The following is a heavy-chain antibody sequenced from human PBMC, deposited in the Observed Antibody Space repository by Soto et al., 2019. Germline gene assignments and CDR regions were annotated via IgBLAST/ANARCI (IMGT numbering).Heavy chain of an antibody. V-gene: IGHV3-7*01. CDR1: GFTFSGYW. CDR3: ARDGGWQYGMDV. J-gene: IGHJ6*02. D-gene: IGHD3-16*01. CDR2: IKQDGSEK. Sequence: GGSLRLSCAASGFTFSGYWMSWVRQAPGKGLEWVANIKQDGSEKYYVDSVKGRFTISRDNAKNSLYLQMNSLRAEDTAVYYCARDGGWQYGMDVWGQGTTVTVSS.